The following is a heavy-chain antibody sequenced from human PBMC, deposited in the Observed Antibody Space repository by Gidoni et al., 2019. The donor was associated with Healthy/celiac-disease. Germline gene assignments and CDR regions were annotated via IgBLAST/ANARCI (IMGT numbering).Heavy chain of an antibody. Sequence: EVQLVESGGVVVPPGGSLRLSCSASGFIFDDYSMHWVRQAPGKGLEWVSLISWDGGTTYYADSVKGRFTISRDNSKNSLYLQMNSLRTEDTALYYCAKGQYPRWSGYYYYYGMDVWGQGTTVTVSS. D-gene: IGHD3-3*01. CDR2: ISWDGGTT. J-gene: IGHJ6*02. CDR3: AKGQYPRWSGYYYYYGMDV. V-gene: IGHV3-43*01. CDR1: GFIFDDYS.